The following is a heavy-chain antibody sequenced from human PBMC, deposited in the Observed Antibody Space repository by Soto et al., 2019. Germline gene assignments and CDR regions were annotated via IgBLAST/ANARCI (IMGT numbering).Heavy chain of an antibody. CDR1: GFIFSNAW. V-gene: IGHV3-48*01. Sequence: GGSLRLSCAASGFIFSNAWMNWVRQAPGKGLEWVSYISSSSSTIYYADSVKGRFTISRDNAKNSLYLQMNSLRAEDTAVYYCTKEAYTTGYYYFDSWGQGTLVTVSS. J-gene: IGHJ4*02. CDR2: ISSSSSTI. D-gene: IGHD6-19*01. CDR3: TKEAYTTGYYYFDS.